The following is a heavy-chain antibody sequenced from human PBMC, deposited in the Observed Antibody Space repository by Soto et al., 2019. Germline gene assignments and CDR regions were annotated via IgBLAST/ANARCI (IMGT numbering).Heavy chain of an antibody. CDR1: GFTFSSYA. CDR3: AKNPTRAMVYYYGMDV. V-gene: IGHV3-23*01. CDR2: ISGSGGST. Sequence: EVQLLESGGGLVQPGGSLRLSCAASGFTFSSYAMSWVRQAPGKGLEWVSAISGSGGSTYYADSVKGRFTISRDNSKNTLYLQMNSLRAEDTAVYYCAKNPTRAMVYYYGMDVWGQGTTVTVSS. D-gene: IGHD5-18*01. J-gene: IGHJ6*02.